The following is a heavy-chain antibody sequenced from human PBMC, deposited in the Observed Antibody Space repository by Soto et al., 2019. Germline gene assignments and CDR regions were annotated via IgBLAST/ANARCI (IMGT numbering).Heavy chain of an antibody. Sequence: PGGSLRLSCAASGFTFSSYAMHWVRQAPGKGLEWVAVISYDGSNKYYADSVKGRFTISRDNSKNTLYLQMNSLRAEDTAVYYCARDEGPFRQLWLDYWGQGTLVTVSS. J-gene: IGHJ4*02. V-gene: IGHV3-30-3*01. CDR2: ISYDGSNK. CDR3: ARDEGPFRQLWLDY. CDR1: GFTFSSYA. D-gene: IGHD5-18*01.